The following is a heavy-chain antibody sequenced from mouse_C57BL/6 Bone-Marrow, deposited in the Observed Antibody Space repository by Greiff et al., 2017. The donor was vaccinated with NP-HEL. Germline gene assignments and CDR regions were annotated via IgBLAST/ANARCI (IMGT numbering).Heavy chain of an antibody. V-gene: IGHV1-55*01. CDR2: LYPGSGST. CDR1: GYTFTSYW. D-gene: IGHD1-2*01. Sequence: QVQLQQPGAELVKPGASVKMSCKASGYTFTSYWITWVKQRPGQGLEWIGDLYPGSGSTNYNEKFKSKATLTVDTSSSTAYMQLSSLTSEDSAVYYCASGYGWYFDVWGTGTTVTVSS. CDR3: ASGYGWYFDV. J-gene: IGHJ1*03.